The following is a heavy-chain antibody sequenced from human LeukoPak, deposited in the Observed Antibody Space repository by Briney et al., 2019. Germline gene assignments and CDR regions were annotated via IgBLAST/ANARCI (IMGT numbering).Heavy chain of an antibody. V-gene: IGHV1-46*01. CDR2: INPSGGST. CDR3: ARDGYYYDSSGYHHGGDYFDY. J-gene: IGHJ4*02. Sequence: GASVKVPCKASGYTFTSYYMHWVRQAPGQGLEWMGIINPSGGSTSYAQKFQGRVTMTRDTSTSTVYMELSSLRSEDTAVYYCARDGYYYDSSGYHHGGDYFDYWGQGTLVTVSS. D-gene: IGHD3-22*01. CDR1: GYTFTSYY.